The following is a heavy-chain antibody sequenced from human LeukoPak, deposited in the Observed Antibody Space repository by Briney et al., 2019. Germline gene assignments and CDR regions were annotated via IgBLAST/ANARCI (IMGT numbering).Heavy chain of an antibody. J-gene: IGHJ6*03. CDR1: GYTFTMYC. CDR3: ARVTAAGDYVPLSHYYYYMDI. Sequence: ASVKVSCKAYGYTFTMYCIHWVRQAPGQGLEWMGMINPSDGATTYAQRFQGRVTMTTDTSTSTAYMELRSLRSDDTAVYYCARVTAAGDYVPLSHYYYYMDIWGKGTTVTVSS. D-gene: IGHD4-17*01. V-gene: IGHV1-46*01. CDR2: INPSDGAT.